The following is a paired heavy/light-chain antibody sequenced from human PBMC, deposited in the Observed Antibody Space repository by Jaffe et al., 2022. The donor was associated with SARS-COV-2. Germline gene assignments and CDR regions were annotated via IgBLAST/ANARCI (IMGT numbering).Light chain of an antibody. CDR1: QNIDNF. CDR3: QQSYNNPRT. J-gene: IGKJ4*01. CDR2: AAS. V-gene: IGKV1-39*01. Sequence: DIQMTQSPSSLSAIVGDRVTITCRASQNIDNFLNWYQQKAGTAPKLLIFAASILQGGVPSRFSGSRSGTDFTLTISSLQPEDFAVYYCQQSYNNPRTFGGGTRVEIK.
Heavy chain of an antibody. J-gene: IGHJ6*02. CDR3: ARGNREMYSYGMDV. CDR1: GYIFTKSY. CDR2: INPSDGRS. D-gene: IGHD5-18*01. V-gene: IGHV1-46*01. Sequence: QVQLVQTGAEVKKPGASVKVSCKTSGYIFTKSYMHWVRQAPGQGLEWMGIINPSDGRSTYAQIFQDRVTMTRDTSTSTVFMELTSLRSEDTAVYYCARGNREMYSYGMDVWGQGTAVTVSS.